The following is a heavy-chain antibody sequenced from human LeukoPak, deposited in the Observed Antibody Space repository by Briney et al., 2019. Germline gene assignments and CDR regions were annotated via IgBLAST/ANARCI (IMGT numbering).Heavy chain of an antibody. V-gene: IGHV1-69*06. D-gene: IGHD4-17*01. CDR3: ARDVCGDYRYNWFDP. Sequence: SVKVSCKASGGTFSSYAISWVRQAPGQGLEWMGGIIPIFGTANYAQKFQGRVTITADKSTSTAYMELSSLRSEDTAVYYCARDVCGDYRYNWFDPWGQGTLVTVSS. J-gene: IGHJ5*02. CDR2: IIPIFGTA. CDR1: GGTFSSYA.